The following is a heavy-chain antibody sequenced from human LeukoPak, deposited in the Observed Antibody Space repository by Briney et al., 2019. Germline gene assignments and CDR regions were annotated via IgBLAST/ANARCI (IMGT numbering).Heavy chain of an antibody. CDR1: GGSISSYY. Sequence: PSETLSLTSTVSGGSISSYYWSWIRQPPGKGLEWIGYIYYSGSTNYNPSLKSRVTISVDTSKNQFSLKLSSVTAADTAVYYCARVEVGGLVYDAFDIWGQGTIVTVSS. V-gene: IGHV4-59*01. J-gene: IGHJ3*02. CDR2: IYYSGST. CDR3: ARVEVGGLVYDAFDI. D-gene: IGHD1-26*01.